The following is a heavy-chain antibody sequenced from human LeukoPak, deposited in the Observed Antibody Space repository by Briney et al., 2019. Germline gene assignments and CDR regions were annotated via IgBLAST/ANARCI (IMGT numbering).Heavy chain of an antibody. CDR1: GGSISSGGYS. CDR3: ARDSGMVRGEAYYYYGMDV. J-gene: IGHJ6*04. CDR2: IYHSGST. Sequence: SQTLSLTCAVSGGSISSGGYSWSWIRHPPGKGLEWIGYIYHSGSTYYNPSLKSRVTISVDRSKNQFSLKLSSVTAADTAVYYCARDSGMVRGEAYYYYGMDVWGKGTTVTVSS. V-gene: IGHV4-30-2*01. D-gene: IGHD3-10*01.